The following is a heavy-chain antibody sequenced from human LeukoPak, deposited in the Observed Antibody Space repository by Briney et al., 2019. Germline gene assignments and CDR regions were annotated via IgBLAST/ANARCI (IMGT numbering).Heavy chain of an antibody. Sequence: AGASLRLSCAASGFTFSSYAMSWVRQAPGKGLEWVSAISGSGGSTYYADSVKGRFTISRDNSKNTLYLQMNSLRAEDTAVYYCAKVENYDFWSGYYSESDSNYGMDVWGQGTTVTVSS. J-gene: IGHJ6*02. D-gene: IGHD3-3*01. CDR1: GFTFSSYA. V-gene: IGHV3-23*01. CDR2: ISGSGGST. CDR3: AKVENYDFWSGYYSESDSNYGMDV.